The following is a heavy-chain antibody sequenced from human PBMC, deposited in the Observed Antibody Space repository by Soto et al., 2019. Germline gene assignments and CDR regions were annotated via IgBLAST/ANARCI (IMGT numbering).Heavy chain of an antibody. CDR3: ARLGPEGWFDP. D-gene: IGHD3-16*01. CDR1: GGSISSSSSYY. CDR2: IYYSGST. J-gene: IGHJ5*02. V-gene: IGHV4-39*01. Sequence: QLQLQESGPGLVKPSETLSLTCTVSGGSISSSSSYYWGWIRQPPGKGLEWIGSIYYSGSTYYNPSLKGRLTISVDTSKNQFSLKLTSVTAADTAVYYGARLGPEGWFDPWGQGTLVTVSS.